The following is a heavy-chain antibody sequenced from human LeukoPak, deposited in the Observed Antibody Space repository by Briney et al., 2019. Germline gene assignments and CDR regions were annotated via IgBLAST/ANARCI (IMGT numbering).Heavy chain of an antibody. CDR3: ARVAIPGTETFDY. CDR1: GYTFTGYY. CDR2: INPNSGGT. V-gene: IGHV1-2*02. J-gene: IGHJ4*02. Sequence: GASVKVSCKTSGYTFTGYYMHWVRQAPGQGREWMGWINPNSGGTNYAQKFQGRVTMTRDTSITAVYMELSRLRSDDTAVYYCARVAIPGTETFDYWGQGTLVTVSS. D-gene: IGHD2-2*02.